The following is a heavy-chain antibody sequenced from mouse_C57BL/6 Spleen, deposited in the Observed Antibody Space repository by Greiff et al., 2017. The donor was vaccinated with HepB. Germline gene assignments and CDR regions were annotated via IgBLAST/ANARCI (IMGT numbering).Heavy chain of an antibody. D-gene: IGHD1-1*01. CDR2: INYDGSST. Sequence: EVMLVESEGGLVQPGSSMKLSCTASGFTFSDYYMAWVRQVPEKGLEWVANINYDGSSTYYLDSLKSRFIISRDNAKNILYLQMSSLKSEDTATYYCARAHYDGSSMDYWGQGTSVTVSS. CDR3: ARAHYDGSSMDY. CDR1: GFTFSDYY. V-gene: IGHV5-16*01. J-gene: IGHJ4*01.